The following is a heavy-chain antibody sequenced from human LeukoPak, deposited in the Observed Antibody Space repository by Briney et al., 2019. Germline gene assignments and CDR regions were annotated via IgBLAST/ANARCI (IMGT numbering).Heavy chain of an antibody. Sequence: ASVKVSCKASGYTFTSYDINWVRQATGQGLEWMGWMNPNSGNTGYAQKFQGRVTITRSTSISTAYMELSSLRSEDTAVYYCARGAYGLGYYYYYYYMDVWGKGTTVTVSS. J-gene: IGHJ6*03. V-gene: IGHV1-8*03. D-gene: IGHD4-17*01. CDR3: ARGAYGLGYYYYYYYMDV. CDR2: MNPNSGNT. CDR1: GYTFTSYD.